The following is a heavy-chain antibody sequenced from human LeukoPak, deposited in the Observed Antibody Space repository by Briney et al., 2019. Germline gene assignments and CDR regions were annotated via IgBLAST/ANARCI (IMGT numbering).Heavy chain of an antibody. Sequence: GGSLRLSCAASGFTFSSYGMNWVRQAPGKGLEWVSAISGVGSITYYADSVRGRFTISRDNSKSTLYLQMNSLRAEDTAVYYCASSPDSLGNFDIWGQGTMVTVSS. CDR1: GFTFSSYG. V-gene: IGHV3-23*01. D-gene: IGHD3-16*01. CDR3: ASSPDSLGNFDI. J-gene: IGHJ3*02. CDR2: ISGVGSIT.